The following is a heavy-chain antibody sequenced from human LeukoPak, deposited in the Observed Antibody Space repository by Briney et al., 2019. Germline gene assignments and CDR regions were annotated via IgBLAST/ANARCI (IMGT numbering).Heavy chain of an antibody. CDR3: TRITIHGNSDY. D-gene: IGHD5-24*01. CDR1: GDSISSGGYS. CDR2: IHDSGST. J-gene: IGHJ4*02. V-gene: IGHV4-30-4*07. Sequence: SETLSLTCVVSGDSISSGGYSWSWIRQTPGKGLEWIAYIHDSGSTYNNPSLKSRLSISIDTSKNQFSLKLNSVTAADTAVYYCTRITIHGNSDYWGQGTLVTVSS.